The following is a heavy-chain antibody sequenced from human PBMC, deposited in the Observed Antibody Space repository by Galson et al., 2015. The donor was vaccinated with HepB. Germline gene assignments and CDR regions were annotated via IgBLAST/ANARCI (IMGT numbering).Heavy chain of an antibody. CDR2: IDWDDDK. CDR3: ARSQTYYYDSSCNPPFDY. Sequence: PAQVTPTQTLTLTCTFSGFSLSTSGMCVSWIRQPPGKALEWLALIDWDDDKYYSTSLKTRLTISKDTSTNQVVLTMTNMDPVDTASYYCARSQTYYYDSSCNPPFDYWGQGTLVTVSS. D-gene: IGHD3-22*01. J-gene: IGHJ4*02. V-gene: IGHV2-70*01. CDR1: GFSLSTSGMC.